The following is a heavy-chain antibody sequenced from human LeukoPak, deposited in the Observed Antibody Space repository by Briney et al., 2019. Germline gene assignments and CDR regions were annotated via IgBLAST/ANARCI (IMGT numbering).Heavy chain of an antibody. CDR1: GFTFSSYG. CDR3: AKDRGAWLFDY. Sequence: GGSLRLSCAASGFTFSSYGMHWVRQAPGRGLEWVAFIRYDGSDKYYPDSVKGRFTISRDISKNTLCLQMNSLRPEDTAVYYCAKDRGAWLFDYWGQGTLVAVSS. J-gene: IGHJ4*02. CDR2: IRYDGSDK. V-gene: IGHV3-30*02. D-gene: IGHD4/OR15-4a*01.